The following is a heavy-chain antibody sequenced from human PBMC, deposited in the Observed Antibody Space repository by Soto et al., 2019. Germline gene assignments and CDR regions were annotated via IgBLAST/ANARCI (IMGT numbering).Heavy chain of an antibody. CDR1: GYTFTNYG. J-gene: IGHJ4*02. CDR2: INANNGNT. Sequence: ASVKVSCKASGYTFTNYGLSWVRQAPGQGLEWIGWINANNGNTNYAQKLQGRVTMTTDTSTSTAYMELRSLRSDDTAVYYCARGWFGQLLFDYWGQGALVTVSS. CDR3: ARGWFGQLLFDY. D-gene: IGHD3-10*01. V-gene: IGHV1-18*01.